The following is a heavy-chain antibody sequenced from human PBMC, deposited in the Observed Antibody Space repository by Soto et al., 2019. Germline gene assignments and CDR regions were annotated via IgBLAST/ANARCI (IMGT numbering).Heavy chain of an antibody. D-gene: IGHD5-18*01. J-gene: IGHJ4*02. V-gene: IGHV3-23*01. CDR1: GFTFSSYA. CDR3: AKGPEGRGYSDGYSDY. CDR2: ISGSGGST. Sequence: EVQLLESRGGLVQPGGSLRLSCAASGFTFSSYAMSWVRQAPGKRLEWVSAISGSGGSTYYADSVKGRFTISRDNSKNTLYLQMNSRRAEDTAVYYCAKGPEGRGYSDGYSDYWGQGSLVTVSS.